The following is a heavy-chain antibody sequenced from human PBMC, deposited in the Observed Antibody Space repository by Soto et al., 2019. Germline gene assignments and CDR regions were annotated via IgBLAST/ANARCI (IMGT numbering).Heavy chain of an antibody. V-gene: IGHV4-39*07. J-gene: IGHJ6*02. Sequence: SQTLSLTCTVSGGSISSSSYYWGWIRQPPGKGLEWIGSIYYSGSTYYNPSLKSRVTISVDTSKNQFSLKLSSVTAADTAVYYCARDRGVIVVDNYYYYGMDVWGQGNTVTVSS. D-gene: IGHD3-22*01. CDR3: ARDRGVIVVDNYYYYGMDV. CDR1: GGSISSSSYY. CDR2: IYYSGST.